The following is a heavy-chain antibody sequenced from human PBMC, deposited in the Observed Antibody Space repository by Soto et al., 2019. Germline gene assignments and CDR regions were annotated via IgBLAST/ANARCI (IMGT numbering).Heavy chain of an antibody. CDR1: GGSVSSGSYY. CDR3: ARDSPITFGGVIVDRHVSGVYFDY. V-gene: IGHV4-61*01. Sequence: PSETLSLTCTVSGGSVSSGSYYWSWIRQPPGKGLEWIGYIYYSGSTNYNPSLKSRVTISVDTSKNQLSLKLSSVTAADTAVYYCARDSPITFGGVIVDRHVSGVYFDYWGQGTLVTVSS. J-gene: IGHJ4*02. D-gene: IGHD3-16*02. CDR2: IYYSGST.